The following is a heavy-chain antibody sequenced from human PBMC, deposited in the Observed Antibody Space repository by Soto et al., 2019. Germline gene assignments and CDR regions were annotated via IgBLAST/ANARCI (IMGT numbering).Heavy chain of an antibody. Sequence: DVQLVESGGGSVQPGGSLSLSCAATGFTFSYYWMHWVRQAPGKGLVWVSRIHSDGSSTTDADSVKGRFTISRDNAKKTLYLQMNSRRAEETALYYCARRQWGAFDLWGQGTMVTVAS. CDR1: GFTFSYYW. V-gene: IGHV3-74*01. CDR3: ARRQWGAFDL. J-gene: IGHJ3*01. CDR2: IHSDGSST. D-gene: IGHD1-26*01.